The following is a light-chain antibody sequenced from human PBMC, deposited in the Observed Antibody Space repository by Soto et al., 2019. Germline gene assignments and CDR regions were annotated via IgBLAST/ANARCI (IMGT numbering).Light chain of an antibody. J-gene: IGKJ1*01. CDR3: QQSYNTPWT. V-gene: IGKV1-39*01. CDR2: TAS. Sequence: DIQMTQSPSSLSASVGDRVTITCRASQSISSYLNWYQHKPGKAPKLLIYTASSLQSGVPSRFSGSGSGTDGTLTISSLRPEDFATYYCQQSYNTPWTFGQGTKVDMK. CDR1: QSISSY.